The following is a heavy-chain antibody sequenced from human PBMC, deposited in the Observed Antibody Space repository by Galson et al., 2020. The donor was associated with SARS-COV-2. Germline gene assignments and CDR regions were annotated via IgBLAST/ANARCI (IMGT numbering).Heavy chain of an antibody. J-gene: IGHJ4*02. CDR1: GGSISSGDYY. V-gene: IGHV4-30-4*08. D-gene: IGHD1-26*01. Sequence: SETLSLTCTVSGGSISSGDYYWSWIRQPPGKGLEWIGYIYYSGSTYYNPSLKSRVTISVDTSKNQFSLKLSSVTAADTAVYYCARDRFGAPSFADYWGQGTLVTVSS. CDR3: ARDRFGAPSFADY. CDR2: IYYSGST.